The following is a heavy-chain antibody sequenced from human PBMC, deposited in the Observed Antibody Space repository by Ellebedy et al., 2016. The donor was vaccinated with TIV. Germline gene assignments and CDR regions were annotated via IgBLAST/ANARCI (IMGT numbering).Heavy chain of an antibody. CDR1: GYTFTSYG. CDR2: ISAYNGNT. D-gene: IGHD2-2*01. V-gene: IGHV1-18*01. CDR3: ATPPAAMAGSWYYSYFDD. Sequence: ASVKVSXXASGYTFTSYGISWVRQAPGQGLEWMGWISAYNGNTNYAQKLQGRVTMTRDTSTSTVYMELSSLRSEDTAVYYCATPPAAMAGSWYYSYFDDWGQGTLVTVSS. J-gene: IGHJ4*02.